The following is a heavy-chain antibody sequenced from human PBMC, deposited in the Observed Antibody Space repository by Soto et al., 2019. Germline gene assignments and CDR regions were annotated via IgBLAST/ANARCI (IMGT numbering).Heavy chain of an antibody. V-gene: IGHV1-2*02. CDR2: VIPKTGGT. J-gene: IGHJ5*02. D-gene: IGHD1-7*01. Sequence: ASVKVSCKASGYPFTDSYIRCMRQDPGLGLEWLGWVIPKTGGTRYAQKFQGRVTMTRDTSITTVYMELSGLRSVDKAVYYCARDHTRTTLMSYFDHWGQGTRVTVSS. CDR3: ARDHTRTTLMSYFDH. CDR1: GYPFTDSY.